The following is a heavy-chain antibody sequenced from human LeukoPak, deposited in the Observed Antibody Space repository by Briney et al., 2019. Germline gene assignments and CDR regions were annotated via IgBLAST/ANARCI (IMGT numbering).Heavy chain of an antibody. V-gene: IGHV4-34*01. J-gene: IGHJ4*03. CDR3: ASRSLTLAAARCFDD. Sequence: SETLSLTCAVHGESFSAYFWSWIRQVPGKGLEWIGEIDHRGVSTYNPSLKSRATMLVDTSNNHFSLSLTSVTAADTATYYCASRSLTLAAARCFDDWGQGTVVTVSS. D-gene: IGHD2-15*01. CDR2: IDHRGVS. CDR1: GESFSAYF.